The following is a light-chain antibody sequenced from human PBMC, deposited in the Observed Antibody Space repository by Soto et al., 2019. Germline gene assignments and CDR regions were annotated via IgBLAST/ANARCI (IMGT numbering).Light chain of an antibody. CDR2: DAS. V-gene: IGKV3-11*01. J-gene: IGKJ2*01. CDR1: QSVSSY. CDR3: QQRSNWPPYT. Sequence: EIVLTQSPATLSLSPGERATLSCRASQSVSSYFAWYQQKPGQAPRLLIYDASNRATGIPARFSGSGSGTDFTLTICSLEPEDFAVYYCQQRSNWPPYTFGQGTKLEIK.